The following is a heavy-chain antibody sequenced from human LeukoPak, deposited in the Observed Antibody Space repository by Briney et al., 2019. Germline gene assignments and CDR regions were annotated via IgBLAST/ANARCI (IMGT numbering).Heavy chain of an antibody. D-gene: IGHD3-10*01. CDR2: IWYDGSNK. J-gene: IGHJ4*02. CDR1: GFTFSSYG. V-gene: IGHV3-33*01. CDR3: ARSYYYGSGSDSGSYYFDY. Sequence: PGGSLRLSCAASGFTFSSYGMHWVRQAPGKGLEWVAVIWYDGSNKYYADSVKGRFTISRDNSKNTLYLQMNSLRAEDTAVYYCARSYYYGSGSDSGSYYFDYWGQGTLVTVPS.